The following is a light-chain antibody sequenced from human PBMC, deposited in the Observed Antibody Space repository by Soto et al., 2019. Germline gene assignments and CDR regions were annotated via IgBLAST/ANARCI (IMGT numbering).Light chain of an antibody. CDR2: GAS. Sequence: EIVLTQSPGTLSLSPGERATLSCRASQSVSSTYLAWYKQKPGQAPRLLISGASSRSAGIHDRFSGSGSGTDFTLAISRLEPEDCAVDYCQQYGSSTPYTLGQSTKLEIK. V-gene: IGKV3-20*01. CDR1: QSVSSTY. J-gene: IGKJ2*01. CDR3: QQYGSSTPYT.